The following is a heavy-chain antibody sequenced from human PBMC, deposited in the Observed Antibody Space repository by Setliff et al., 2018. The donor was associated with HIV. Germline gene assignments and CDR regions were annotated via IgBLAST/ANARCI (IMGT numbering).Heavy chain of an antibody. V-gene: IGHV4-59*01. CDR1: GGSISSYY. J-gene: IGHJ6*03. Sequence: SETLSLTCTVSGGSISSYYWSWIRQPPGKGLEWIGYIYFSGSTNYNPSLKSRVTISVDTSKNQFSLKLSSVTAADTAMYYCARTFWSGYYMDVWGKGTTVTAP. CDR3: ARTFWSGYYMDV. CDR2: IYFSGST. D-gene: IGHD3-3*01.